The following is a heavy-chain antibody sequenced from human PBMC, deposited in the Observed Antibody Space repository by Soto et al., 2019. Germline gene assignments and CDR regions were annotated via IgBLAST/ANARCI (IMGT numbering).Heavy chain of an antibody. CDR2: ISGHSGGT. J-gene: IGHJ6*02. CDR1: GYPFTKYG. Sequence: QLQLVQSGVELKKPGASVRVSCKASGYPFTKYGINWVRQAPGQGLEWMGWISGHSGGTKYGPKFRDRITRVTDISSKTPYMELRSLRPDATVVYYCAKDGGHGARMHICGMDVWGQGTTVTVSS. D-gene: IGHD2-21*01. CDR3: AKDGGHGARMHICGMDV. V-gene: IGHV1-18*01.